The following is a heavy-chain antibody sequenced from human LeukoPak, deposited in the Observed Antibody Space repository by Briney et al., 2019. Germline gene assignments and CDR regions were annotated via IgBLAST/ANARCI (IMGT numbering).Heavy chain of an antibody. Sequence: ASVKVSCKASGYTFTGYYMHWVRQAPGQGLEWMGRINTNTGNPTYAQGFTGRFVFSLDTSVSTAYLQISSLKAEDTAVYYCARETSGWPGYYGMDVWGQGTTVTVSS. V-gene: IGHV7-4-1*02. CDR3: ARETSGWPGYYGMDV. D-gene: IGHD6-19*01. CDR1: GYTFTGYY. J-gene: IGHJ6*02. CDR2: INTNTGNP.